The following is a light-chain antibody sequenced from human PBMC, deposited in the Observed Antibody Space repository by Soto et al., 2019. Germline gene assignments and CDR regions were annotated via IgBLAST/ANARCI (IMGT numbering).Light chain of an antibody. V-gene: IGLV2-11*01. CDR2: DVT. J-gene: IGLJ3*02. CDR1: SSDIGGYNF. Sequence: QSVLTQPRSVSGSPGQSVTISCTGTSSDIGGYNFVSWFQHHPGKAPKLIIYDVTKRPSGVIDRFSGSKSANTASLTISGLQAEDEADYYCCSYAGSYTLVFGGGTQLTVL. CDR3: CSYAGSYTLV.